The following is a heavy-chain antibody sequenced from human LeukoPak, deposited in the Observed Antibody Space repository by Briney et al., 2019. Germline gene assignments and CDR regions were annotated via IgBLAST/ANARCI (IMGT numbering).Heavy chain of an antibody. D-gene: IGHD6-13*01. CDR3: ARGLAAAGNYYGMDV. J-gene: IGHJ6*02. V-gene: IGHV3-48*01. Sequence: GGSLRLSCAASGFTFSSYSMNWVRQAPGKGLEWVPYISSSSSTIYYADSVKGRFTISRDNAKNSLYLQMNSLRAEDTAVYYCARGLAAAGNYYGMDVWGQGTTVTVSS. CDR2: ISSSSSTI. CDR1: GFTFSSYS.